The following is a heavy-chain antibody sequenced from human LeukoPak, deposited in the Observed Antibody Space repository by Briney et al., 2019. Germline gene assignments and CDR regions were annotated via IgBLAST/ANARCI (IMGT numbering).Heavy chain of an antibody. V-gene: IGHV4-59*08. D-gene: IGHD2-15*01. J-gene: IGHJ4*02. CDR2: IYYSGST. CDR1: GGSISPFY. Sequence: SETLSLTCTVSGGSISPFYWSWIRQPPGKGLEWIAYIYYSGSTRYNPSLKSRVAISVDTSNNQVPLKLSSVTAADTAVYYCARHGYCSGGSCYWDYWGQGTLVTVSS. CDR3: ARHGYCSGGSCYWDY.